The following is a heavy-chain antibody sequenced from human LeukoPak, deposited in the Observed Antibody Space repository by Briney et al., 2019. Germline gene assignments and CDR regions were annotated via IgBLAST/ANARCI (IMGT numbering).Heavy chain of an antibody. D-gene: IGHD3-16*02. V-gene: IGHV3-9*01. CDR2: ISWNSGSL. CDR1: GFTFDDYA. CDR3: ARPFYDYVWGSYPRTSAFDI. Sequence: GRSLRLSCAASGFTFDDYAMHWVRQAPGKGGEGVSGISWNSGSLGYADSVKGRFPISRDNAKNSLYLQMNSLRAEDTAVYYCARPFYDYVWGSYPRTSAFDIWGQGTMVTVSS. J-gene: IGHJ3*02.